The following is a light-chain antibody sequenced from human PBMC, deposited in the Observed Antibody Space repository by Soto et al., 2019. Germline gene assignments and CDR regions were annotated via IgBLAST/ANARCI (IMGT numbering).Light chain of an antibody. CDR1: QNIKNY. V-gene: IGKV1-39*01. Sequence: DIQMTQSPSSLSASVGDRVTITCRASQNIKNYLNWYQQKPGKAPKLLIYASSSLQSGVPSRFSGSGSGADFILTISSLQSEDFATYYCQQSYGTPITFGQGTRLEIK. CDR2: ASS. CDR3: QQSYGTPIT. J-gene: IGKJ5*01.